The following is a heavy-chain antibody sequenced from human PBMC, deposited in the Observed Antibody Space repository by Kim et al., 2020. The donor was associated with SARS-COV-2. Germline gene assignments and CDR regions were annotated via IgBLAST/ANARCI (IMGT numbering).Heavy chain of an antibody. Sequence: GGSLRLSCAASGFIFTNYGMHWVRQAPGKGLEWVGVVLSDGNYQYYAESVKGRFTISRDNSKNTLYLQMNSLKIDDTAVYYCAKDWGDLWSGQNWFEPWGQGTLVTVSS. CDR1: GFIFTNYG. J-gene: IGHJ5*02. CDR3: AKDWGDLWSGQNWFEP. V-gene: IGHV3-30*18. CDR2: VLSDGNYQ. D-gene: IGHD3-3*01.